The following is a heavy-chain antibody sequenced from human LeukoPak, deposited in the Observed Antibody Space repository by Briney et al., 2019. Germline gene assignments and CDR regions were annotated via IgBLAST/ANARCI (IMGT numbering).Heavy chain of an antibody. V-gene: IGHV3-11*01. CDR1: GFTFSDYY. CDR3: ARDRWEDTAMVYYYYYYGMDV. Sequence: GGSLRLSCAASGFTFSDYYMSWIRQAPGKGLEWVSYISSSGSTIYYADSVEGRFTISRDNAKNSLYLQMNSLRAEDTAVYYCARDRWEDTAMVYYYYYYGMDVWGQGTTVTVSS. CDR2: ISSSGSTI. J-gene: IGHJ6*02. D-gene: IGHD5-18*01.